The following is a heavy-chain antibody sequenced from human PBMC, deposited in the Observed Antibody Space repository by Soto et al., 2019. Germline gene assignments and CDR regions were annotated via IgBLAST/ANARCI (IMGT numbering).Heavy chain of an antibody. CDR1: GGTFSSYA. Sequence: SVKVSCKASGGTFSSYAISWVRQAPGQGLEWMGGIIPIFGTANYAQKFQGRVTITADESTSTAYMELSSLRSEDTAVYYCASQKFRFWQQLDPWGQGTLVTVSS. J-gene: IGHJ5*02. CDR3: ASQKFRFWQQLDP. CDR2: IIPIFGTA. V-gene: IGHV1-69*13. D-gene: IGHD3-3*01.